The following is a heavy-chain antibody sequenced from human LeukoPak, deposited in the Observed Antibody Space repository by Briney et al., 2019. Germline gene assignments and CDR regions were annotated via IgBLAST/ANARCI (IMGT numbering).Heavy chain of an antibody. CDR3: ARGRSITLLRGVAMSDGFDI. CDR1: GFTFSSYW. D-gene: IGHD3-10*01. Sequence: GGSLRLSCAASGFTFSSYWMSWVRQAPGKGLEWVANIKLDGSEKYYVDFVKGRFTISRDNAKNLLFLQMNGLRAEDTALYYCARGRSITLLRGVAMSDGFDIWGQGAMVAVSS. CDR2: IKLDGSEK. J-gene: IGHJ3*02. V-gene: IGHV3-7*02.